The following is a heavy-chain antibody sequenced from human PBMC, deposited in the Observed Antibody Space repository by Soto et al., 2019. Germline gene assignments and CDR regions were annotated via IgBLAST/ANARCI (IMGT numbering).Heavy chain of an antibody. V-gene: IGHV1-2*04. D-gene: IGHD1-26*01. CDR2: INPNSGGT. CDR3: ARDGGELRPGYYYYYVDV. J-gene: IGHJ6*03. Sequence: ASVKVSCKASGYTFTGYYMHWVRQAPGQGLEWMGWINPNSGGTNYAQKFQGWVTMTRDTSISTAYMELSRLRSDDTAVYYCARDGGELRPGYYYYYVDVWGKGTTVTVS. CDR1: GYTFTGYY.